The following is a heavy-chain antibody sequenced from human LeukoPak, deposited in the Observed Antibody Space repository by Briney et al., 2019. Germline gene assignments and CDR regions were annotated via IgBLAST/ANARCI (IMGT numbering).Heavy chain of an antibody. V-gene: IGHV3-48*03. J-gene: IGHJ4*02. CDR1: GFTLSSYE. Sequence: GGSLRLSCTASGFTLSSYEMNWVRQAPGKGLEWVSYVSSSGGGMLYADSVKGRFTISRDNAKNSLSLQMSSLRAEDTAVYYCARELPPVVTYYFDYWGQGTLVTVSS. D-gene: IGHD2-15*01. CDR2: VSSSGGGM. CDR3: ARELPPVVTYYFDY.